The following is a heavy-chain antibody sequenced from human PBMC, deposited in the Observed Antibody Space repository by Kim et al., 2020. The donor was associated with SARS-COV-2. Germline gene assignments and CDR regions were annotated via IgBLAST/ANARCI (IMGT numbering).Heavy chain of an antibody. V-gene: IGHV4-39*01. CDR3: ARHVELLTFGDAFDI. Sequence: SRKSRVTISVDTSKNQCALKLSSVTAADTAVYYCARHVELLTFGDAFDICGQGTMVTVSS. D-gene: IGHD1-26*01. J-gene: IGHJ3*02.